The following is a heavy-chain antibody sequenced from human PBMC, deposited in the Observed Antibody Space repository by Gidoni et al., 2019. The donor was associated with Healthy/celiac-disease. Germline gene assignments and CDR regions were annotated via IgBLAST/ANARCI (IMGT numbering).Heavy chain of an antibody. V-gene: IGHV1-69*02. CDR3: AGSIAARHY. CDR2: IIPILGIA. CDR1: GGTFSSYT. Sequence: QVELVHSGAEVKEPWSSVKLSCKASGGTFSSYTILWVRQAAGQGLEWMGRIIPILGIANYAHKFKGRVKITAYKHTSTAYMELSSLRSEDTAVYCCAGSIAARHYWGQGTLVTVSS. J-gene: IGHJ4*02. D-gene: IGHD6-6*01.